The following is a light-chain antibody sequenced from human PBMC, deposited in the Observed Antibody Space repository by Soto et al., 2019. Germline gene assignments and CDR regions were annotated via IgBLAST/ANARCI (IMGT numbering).Light chain of an antibody. CDR3: QQYNSYWT. Sequence: DIQMTQSPCTLSASVEDRVTITCRASQSITSWLAWYQQKPGKAPKVLIYHASTLESGVPSRFSGSGSGTEFTLTISSLQPDDFSTYYCQQYNSYWTLGQGTKVEIK. V-gene: IGKV1-5*01. CDR2: HAS. J-gene: IGKJ1*01. CDR1: QSITSW.